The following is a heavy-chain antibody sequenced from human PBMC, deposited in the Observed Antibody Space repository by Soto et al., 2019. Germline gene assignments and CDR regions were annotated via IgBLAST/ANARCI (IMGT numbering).Heavy chain of an antibody. CDR1: GYSFTSYW. D-gene: IGHD7-27*01. CDR2: IYPGASDT. J-gene: IGHJ3*02. CDR3: ATSLNWGARRDAFDI. V-gene: IGHV5-51*03. Sequence: EVQLVQSGAEVKKPGESLKISCKGSGYSFTSYWIGWVRQMPGKGLEWMGIIYPGASDTRYSPSFQGQVTISADKSISTAYLQWSSLKASDTAMYYCATSLNWGARRDAFDIWGQGTMVTVSS.